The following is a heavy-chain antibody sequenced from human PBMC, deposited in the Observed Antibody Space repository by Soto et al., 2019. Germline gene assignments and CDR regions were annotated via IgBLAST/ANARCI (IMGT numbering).Heavy chain of an antibody. V-gene: IGHV3-23*01. CDR2: ISVSVGNT. J-gene: IGHJ6*04. D-gene: IGHD2-15*01. Sequence: PWGSLRLSCAASGFTFTIYAMSWVRQDPGKGLEWVSGISVSVGNTYYADSVKGRFTISRDNSKNTLYLQMNSLRAEDTAVYYCANNWECSGGTCYSYYSYDAEVWGKGKTVTVSS. CDR1: GFTFTIYA. CDR3: ANNWECSGGTCYSYYSYDAEV.